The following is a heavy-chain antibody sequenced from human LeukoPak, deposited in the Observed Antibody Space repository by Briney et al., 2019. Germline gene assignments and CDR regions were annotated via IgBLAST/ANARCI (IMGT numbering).Heavy chain of an antibody. CDR2: ISTSGSTK. CDR3: ARRYCSSTSCTLDY. J-gene: IGHJ4*02. D-gene: IGHD2-2*01. CDR1: GFTFSSYE. Sequence: AGGSLRLSCAASGFTFSSYEMNWVRQAPGKGPEWVSYISTSGSTKYYADSVKGRFTISRDNAENSLYLQMNSLRAEDTAVYYCARRYCSSTSCTLDYWGQGTLVAISS. V-gene: IGHV3-48*03.